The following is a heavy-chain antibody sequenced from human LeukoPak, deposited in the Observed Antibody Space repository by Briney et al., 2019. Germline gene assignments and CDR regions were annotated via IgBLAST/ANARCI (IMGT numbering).Heavy chain of an antibody. CDR1: GGSFSGYY. CDR2: INHSGST. V-gene: IGHV4-34*01. J-gene: IGHJ3*02. D-gene: IGHD4-11*01. Sequence: KPSETLSLTCAVYGGSFSGYYWSWIRQPPGKGLEWIGEINHSGSTNYNPSLKSQVTISVDTSKNQFSLKLSSVTAADTAVYYCARTYSLDAFDIWGQGTVVTVSS. CDR3: ARTYSLDAFDI.